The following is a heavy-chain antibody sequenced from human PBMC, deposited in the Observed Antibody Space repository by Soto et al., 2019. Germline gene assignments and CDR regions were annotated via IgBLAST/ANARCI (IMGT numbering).Heavy chain of an antibody. V-gene: IGHV3-33*01. D-gene: IGHD3-10*01. J-gene: IGHJ6*03. Sequence: PGGSLRLSCAASGFTFSSYGMHWVRQAPGKGLEWVAVIWYDGSNKYYADSVKGRFTISRDNSKNTLYLQMNSLRAEDTAVYYCGGEGGITMVPDYYYYRDVWGKGTTVTVS. CDR2: IWYDGSNK. CDR1: GFTFSSYG. CDR3: GGEGGITMVPDYYYYRDV.